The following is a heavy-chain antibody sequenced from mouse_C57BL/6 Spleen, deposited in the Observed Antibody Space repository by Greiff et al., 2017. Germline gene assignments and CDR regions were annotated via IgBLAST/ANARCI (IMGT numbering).Heavy chain of an antibody. CDR1: GYSFTSYY. Sequence: QVQLQQSGPELVKPGASVKISCKASGYSFTSYYIHWVKQRPGQGLEWIGWIYPGSGNSKYNEKFKGKATLTADTSSSTAYMQLSSLTSEDSAVYYCARGVAHYAMDYWGQGTSVTVSS. D-gene: IGHD1-1*01. V-gene: IGHV1-66*01. J-gene: IGHJ4*01. CDR3: ARGVAHYAMDY. CDR2: IYPGSGNS.